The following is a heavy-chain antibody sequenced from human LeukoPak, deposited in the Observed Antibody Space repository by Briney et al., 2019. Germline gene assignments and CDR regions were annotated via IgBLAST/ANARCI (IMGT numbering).Heavy chain of an antibody. J-gene: IGHJ4*02. Sequence: SETLSLTCTASGVSISSYFWSWIRQPPGKGLEWIGYIHYTGSTNYNPSLKSRVTISVDKSKNQFSLKLSSLSAAATAVYYCGKEVTGGRHYFDYWGQGNLVSVSS. V-gene: IGHV4-59*01. CDR1: GVSISSYF. CDR3: GKEVTGGRHYFDY. D-gene: IGHD2-21*02. CDR2: IHYTGST.